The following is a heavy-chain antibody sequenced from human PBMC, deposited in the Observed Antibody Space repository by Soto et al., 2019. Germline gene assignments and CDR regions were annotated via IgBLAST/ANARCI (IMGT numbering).Heavy chain of an antibody. D-gene: IGHD5-12*01. Sequence: GASVKVSCKASGGTFSSYAISWVRQAPGQGLEWMGGIIPIFGTANYAQKFQGRVTITADESTSTAYMELSSLRSEDTAVYYCARDLDGYNYFDYWGQGTLVTVSS. V-gene: IGHV1-69*13. CDR2: IIPIFGTA. CDR3: ARDLDGYNYFDY. J-gene: IGHJ4*02. CDR1: GGTFSSYA.